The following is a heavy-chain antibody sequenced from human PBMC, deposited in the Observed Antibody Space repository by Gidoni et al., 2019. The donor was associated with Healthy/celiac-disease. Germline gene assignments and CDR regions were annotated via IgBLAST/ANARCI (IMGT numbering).Heavy chain of an antibody. CDR1: GGTFSSYA. CDR2: IIPILGIA. V-gene: IGHV1-69*04. D-gene: IGHD3-22*01. Sequence: QVQLVQSGAAVKKPGSSVTVSCKASGGTFSSYAISWVRQAPGQGLEWMGRIIPILGIANYAQKFQGRVTITADKSTSTAYMELSSLRSEDTAVYYCARDYDSSGYYPDAFDIWGQGTMVTVSS. CDR3: ARDYDSSGYYPDAFDI. J-gene: IGHJ3*02.